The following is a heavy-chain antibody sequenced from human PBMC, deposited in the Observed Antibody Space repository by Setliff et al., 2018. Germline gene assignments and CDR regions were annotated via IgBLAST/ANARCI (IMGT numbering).Heavy chain of an antibody. CDR2: ISGIGANT. CDR3: TTAPLAAASTC. CDR1: GFAFSTFP. Sequence: GGPLRLSCAASGFAFSTFPMNWVRQAPGKGLEWVSSISGIGANTYYADSVKGRFTISRDNSKNTLYLQLNSLRAEDTAVYYCTTAPLAAASTCWGQGTLVTVSS. D-gene: IGHD6-13*01. J-gene: IGHJ4*02. V-gene: IGHV3-23*01.